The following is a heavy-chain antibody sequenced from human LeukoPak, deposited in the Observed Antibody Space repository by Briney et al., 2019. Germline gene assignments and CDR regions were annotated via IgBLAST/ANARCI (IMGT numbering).Heavy chain of an antibody. J-gene: IGHJ5*02. CDR1: GYTFTGYY. Sequence: ASVKVSCKASGYTFTGYYMHWVRQAPGQGLGWMGWINPNSGGTNYAQKFQGRVTMTRDTSISTAYMELSRLRSDDTAVYYCARTMVRGVNWFDPWGQGTLVTVSS. V-gene: IGHV1-2*02. CDR2: INPNSGGT. CDR3: ARTMVRGVNWFDP. D-gene: IGHD3-10*01.